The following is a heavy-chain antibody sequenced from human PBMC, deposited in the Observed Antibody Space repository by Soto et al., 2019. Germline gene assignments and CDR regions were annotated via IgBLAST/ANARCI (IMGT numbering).Heavy chain of an antibody. Sequence: EVQLLESGGGLVQPGGSLRLSCAVSGFPFSSYAMAWVRQAPGKGLEWVSGISGSGYSTYYADSVKGRFTISRDNSKNTLYLQMSSLRAEDTAVYYCAKDPRGPRVILNLGGQGTLVTVSS. CDR1: GFPFSSYA. CDR3: AKDPRGPRVILNL. D-gene: IGHD3-10*01. V-gene: IGHV3-23*01. J-gene: IGHJ4*02. CDR2: ISGSGYST.